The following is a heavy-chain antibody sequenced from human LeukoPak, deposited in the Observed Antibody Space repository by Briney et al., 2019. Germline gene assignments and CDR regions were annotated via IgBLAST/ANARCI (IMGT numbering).Heavy chain of an antibody. CDR3: ARYYDFWSGPMGFYNWFDP. V-gene: IGHV4-30-4*08. J-gene: IGHJ5*02. CDR2: IYYSGST. D-gene: IGHD3-3*01. Sequence: SQTLSLTCTVSGGSISSGDYYWSWIRQPPGKGLEWIGYIYYSGSTYYNPSLKSRVTISVDTSKNQFSLKLSSVTAADTAVYYCARYYDFWSGPMGFYNWFDPWGQGTLVTVSS. CDR1: GGSISSGDYY.